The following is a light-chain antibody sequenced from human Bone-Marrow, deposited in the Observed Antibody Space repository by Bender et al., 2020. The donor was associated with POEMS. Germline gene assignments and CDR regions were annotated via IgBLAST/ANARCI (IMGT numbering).Light chain of an antibody. Sequence: QSVLTQPPSVSGAPGQRVTISCTGSSSNIGAGYDVHWYQQLPGTAPKLLMYANNNRPSGVPDRFSGSKSGTSASLAITGLQAEDEADYYCHSYDSRLSASVFGGGTKLTVL. CDR3: HSYDSRLSASV. CDR2: ANN. CDR1: SSNIGAGYD. V-gene: IGLV1-40*01. J-gene: IGLJ3*02.